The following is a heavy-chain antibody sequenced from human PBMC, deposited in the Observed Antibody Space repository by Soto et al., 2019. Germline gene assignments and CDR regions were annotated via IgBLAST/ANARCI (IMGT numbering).Heavy chain of an antibody. CDR1: GGTFSSYA. CDR2: IIPIFGTA. V-gene: IGHV1-69*06. CDR3: ARALTPSGIDYYSYGMDV. J-gene: IGHJ6*02. Sequence: QVQLVQSGAEVKKPGSSVKVSCKASGGTFSSYAISWVRQAPGQGLEWMGGIIPIFGTANYAQKFQGRVTITADKSTSTAYMELSSLRSEDTAVYYCARALTPSGIDYYSYGMDVWGQGTTVTVSS. D-gene: IGHD6-25*01.